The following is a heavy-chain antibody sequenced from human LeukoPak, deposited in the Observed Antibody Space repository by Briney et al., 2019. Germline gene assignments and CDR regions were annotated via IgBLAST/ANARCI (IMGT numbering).Heavy chain of an antibody. V-gene: IGHV4-34*01. D-gene: IGHD3-22*01. CDR3: ARSSTMIAN. J-gene: IGHJ4*02. CDR2: INHSGST. CDR1: GGSFSGYY. Sequence: PSETLSLTCAVYGGSFSGYYWSWIRQPPGKGLEWIGEINHSGSTNYNPSLKSRVTISVDTSKNQFSLKLNSVTAADTAVYYCARSSTMIANWGQGTLVTVSS.